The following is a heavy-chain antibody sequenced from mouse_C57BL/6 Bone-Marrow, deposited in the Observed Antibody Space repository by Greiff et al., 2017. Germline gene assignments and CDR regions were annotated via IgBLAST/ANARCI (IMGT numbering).Heavy chain of an antibody. V-gene: IGHV1-81*01. Sequence: QVQLQQSGAELARPGASVKLSCKASGYTFTSYGISWVKQRTGQGLEWIGEIYPRSGNTYYTEKFKGKATLTADKSSSTAYMELRSLTSEDSAVYFCARSKGYYYGSSADYWGQGTTLTVSS. CDR1: GYTFTSYG. CDR2: IYPRSGNT. CDR3: ARSKGYYYGSSADY. D-gene: IGHD1-1*01. J-gene: IGHJ2*01.